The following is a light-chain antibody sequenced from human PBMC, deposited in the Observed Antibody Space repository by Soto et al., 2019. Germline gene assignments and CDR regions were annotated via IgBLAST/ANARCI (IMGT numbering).Light chain of an antibody. CDR3: RHYNNWPPET. V-gene: IGKV3-15*01. J-gene: IGKJ1*01. CDR2: GAS. CDR1: QSVSSD. Sequence: EIVMTQSPATLSVSPGERATLSCRASQSVSSDLAWYQQKPGQAPRLLIYGASTRATGIPARFSGSGSGTEFTLTISSLQSEDFAVYYCRHYNNWPPETFGQGTRVEIK.